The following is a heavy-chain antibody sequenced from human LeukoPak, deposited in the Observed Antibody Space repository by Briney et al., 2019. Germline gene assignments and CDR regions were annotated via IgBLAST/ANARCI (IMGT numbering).Heavy chain of an antibody. CDR2: ISSSSSYT. D-gene: IGHD2-2*01. J-gene: IGHJ3*02. CDR1: GFTFSSYS. Sequence: PGGSLRLSCAASGFTFSSYSMNWVRQAPGKGLEWVSSISSSSSYTYYADSVKGRFTISRDNAKNSLYLQMNSLRAEDTAVYYCARVWCSSTSCYGAFDIWGQGTMVTVSS. CDR3: ARVWCSSTSCYGAFDI. V-gene: IGHV3-21*01.